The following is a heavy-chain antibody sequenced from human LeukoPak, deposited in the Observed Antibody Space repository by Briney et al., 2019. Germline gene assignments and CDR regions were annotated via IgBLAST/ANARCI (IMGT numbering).Heavy chain of an antibody. J-gene: IGHJ6*02. CDR1: GYTFTSYD. CDR2: MNPNSGNT. V-gene: IGHV1-8*01. Sequence: RASVKVSCKASGYTFTSYDINWVRQATGQGLEWMGWMNPNSGNTGYAQKFQGRVTMTRNTSISTAYMELSSLRSEDTAVYYCARTRSFYYYYGMDVWGQGTTVTVSS. CDR3: ARTRSFYYYYGMDV.